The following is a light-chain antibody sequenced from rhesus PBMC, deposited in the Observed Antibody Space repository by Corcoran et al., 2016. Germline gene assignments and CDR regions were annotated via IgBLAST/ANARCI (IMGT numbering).Light chain of an antibody. Sequence: DIQMTQSPSSLSASVGDTVTITCRASQGISSWLAWYQQKPGKAPKLLIYKASSLQSGVPSRFSGSGYGTDFTLTISSRKSEDFATYYCQQYSSRPYSFGQGTKVEIK. CDR1: QGISSW. CDR3: QQYSSRPYS. V-gene: IGKV1-22*01. J-gene: IGKJ2*01. CDR2: KAS.